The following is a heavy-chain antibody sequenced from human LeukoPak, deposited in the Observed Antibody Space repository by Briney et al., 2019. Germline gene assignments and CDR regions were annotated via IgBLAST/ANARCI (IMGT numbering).Heavy chain of an antibody. Sequence: QTGGSLRLSCETAGFTFSSYVMHWVRRTPGKGLVWVSRISHDGIISYADSVKGRFTISRDNAKNTLILQMNSLRAEDTAVYYCARRGYSSGLFDYWGQGTLVTVSS. D-gene: IGHD6-19*01. CDR1: GFTFSSYV. J-gene: IGHJ4*02. CDR3: ARRGYSSGLFDY. V-gene: IGHV3-74*01. CDR2: ISHDGII.